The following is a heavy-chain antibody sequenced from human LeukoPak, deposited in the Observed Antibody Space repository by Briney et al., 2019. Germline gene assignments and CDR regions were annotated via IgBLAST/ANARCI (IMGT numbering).Heavy chain of an antibody. Sequence: GGSLRLSCTVSGFTFSNCGMHWVRQAPGKGLEWVSYISTTSSIIYYADSVKGRFTISRDNAKNSLYLQMNSLRAEDTAVYYCARGSGSYSFNLLGFDPWGQGTLVTVSS. CDR3: ARGSGSYSFNLLGFDP. J-gene: IGHJ5*02. CDR2: ISTTSSII. CDR1: GFTFSNCG. V-gene: IGHV3-48*01. D-gene: IGHD1-26*01.